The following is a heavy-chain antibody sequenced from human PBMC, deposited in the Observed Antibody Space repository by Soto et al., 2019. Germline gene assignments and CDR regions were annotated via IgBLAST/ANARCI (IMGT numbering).Heavy chain of an antibody. J-gene: IGHJ5*02. CDR1: CYTITRYY. Sequence: APEEVSSKASCYTITRYYICCAGQAAGQGREWMGWISAYNGNTNYAQKLKGRVTMTTDTSTSPAYMELRSLRSDDTAVYYCAGPGLPWLGDNRFYRWRQGPLVAVAS. V-gene: IGHV1-18*01. D-gene: IGHD3-10*01. CDR2: ISAYNGNT. CDR3: AGPGLPWLGDNRFYR.